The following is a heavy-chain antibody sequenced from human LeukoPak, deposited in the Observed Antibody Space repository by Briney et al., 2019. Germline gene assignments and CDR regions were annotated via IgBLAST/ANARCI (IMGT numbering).Heavy chain of an antibody. CDR1: GFIFTSYA. J-gene: IGHJ5*02. Sequence: PGGSLRLSCAGSGFIFTSYALTWVRQAPGKGLEWVSGISGSGGNTFYADSVEGRFTISRDNSKNTLYLQMNSLRADDTAIYFCATPESSWGQGTLVTVSS. CDR2: ISGSGGNT. CDR3: ATPESS. V-gene: IGHV3-23*01. D-gene: IGHD1-14*01.